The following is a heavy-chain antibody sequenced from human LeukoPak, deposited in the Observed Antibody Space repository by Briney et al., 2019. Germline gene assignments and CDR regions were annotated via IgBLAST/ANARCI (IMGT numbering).Heavy chain of an antibody. CDR2: ISGGGSRT. Sequence: GGSLRLSCAASGFTLNGYWMHWVRQAPGKGLVWVSVISGGGSRTYYAASVKGRFTISRDNSENTLYLQMNSLRAEDTAVYYCAKGTYYHTSGTSSTETFGENWGQGTLVTVSS. D-gene: IGHD3-10*01. V-gene: IGHV3-23*01. CDR3: AKGTYYHTSGTSSTETFGEN. J-gene: IGHJ4*02. CDR1: GFTLNGYW.